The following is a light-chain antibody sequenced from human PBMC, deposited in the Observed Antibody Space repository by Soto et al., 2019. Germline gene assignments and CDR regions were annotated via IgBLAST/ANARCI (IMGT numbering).Light chain of an antibody. Sequence: DIQMTPSPSSLSASVGDRVTITCRASQSITYWLAWYQQKPGRAPKLLIYDVFNLQSGVPSRFSGSGSGTEFTLTISSLQPDDSETYYCQQYHSFSFTFGQGTKLEIK. CDR2: DVF. V-gene: IGKV1-5*01. CDR1: QSITYW. CDR3: QQYHSFSFT. J-gene: IGKJ2*01.